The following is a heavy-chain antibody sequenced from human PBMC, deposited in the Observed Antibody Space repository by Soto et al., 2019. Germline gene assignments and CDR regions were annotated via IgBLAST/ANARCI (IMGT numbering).Heavy chain of an antibody. V-gene: IGHV3-23*01. CDR1: GFTFSSYA. Sequence: CLRLSCAASGFTFSSYAMSWVRQAPGKGLEWVSAISGSGGSTYYADSVKGRFTISRDNSKNTLYLQMNSLRAEDTAVYYCAKDLIVSWQLNRYFDLWGRGTLVTVSS. CDR2: ISGSGGST. D-gene: IGHD3-22*01. J-gene: IGHJ2*01. CDR3: AKDLIVSWQLNRYFDL.